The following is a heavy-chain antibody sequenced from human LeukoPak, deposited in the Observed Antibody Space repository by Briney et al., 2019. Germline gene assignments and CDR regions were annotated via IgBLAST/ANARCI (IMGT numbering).Heavy chain of an antibody. CDR1: GYAFTNYG. V-gene: IGHV1-18*01. Sequence: ASVKVSCKASGYAFTNYGISWVRQDPGQGLEWMGWISAYNGDTDYAQKLQGRVTMTTDTSTSTAYMELRSLSSDDTAVYYCARDNQGDLDHWGQGTLVTVSS. CDR3: ARDNQGDLDH. D-gene: IGHD1-14*01. CDR2: ISAYNGDT. J-gene: IGHJ4*02.